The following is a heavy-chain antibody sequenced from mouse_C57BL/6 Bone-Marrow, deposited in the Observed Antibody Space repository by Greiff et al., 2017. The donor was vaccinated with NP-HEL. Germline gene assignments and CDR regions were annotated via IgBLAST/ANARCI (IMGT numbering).Heavy chain of an antibody. CDR2: IDPENGDT. CDR1: GFNIKDDY. J-gene: IGHJ2*01. CDR3: TTSYYGNLY. Sequence: EVQVVESGAELVRPGASVKLSCTASGFNIKDDYMHWVKQRPEQGLEWIGWIDPENGDTEYASKFQGKATITADTSSNTAYLQLSSLTSEDTAVYYCTTSYYGNLYWGQGTTLTVSS. D-gene: IGHD2-10*01. V-gene: IGHV14-4*01.